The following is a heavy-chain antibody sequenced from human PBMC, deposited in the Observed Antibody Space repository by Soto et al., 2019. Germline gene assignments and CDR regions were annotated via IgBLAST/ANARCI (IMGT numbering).Heavy chain of an antibody. J-gene: IGHJ4*02. CDR1: GYTFTSYG. CDR2: ISAYNGNT. D-gene: IGHD2-15*01. Sequence: QVQLVQSGAEVKKPGASVKVSCKASGYTFTSYGISWVRQAPGQGLEWMGWISAYNGNTNYAQKLQGRVTMTTDTSXXTAYMELRSLRSDDTAVYYCARGNRMVTQPYYFDYWGQGTLVTVSS. V-gene: IGHV1-18*01. CDR3: ARGNRMVTQPYYFDY.